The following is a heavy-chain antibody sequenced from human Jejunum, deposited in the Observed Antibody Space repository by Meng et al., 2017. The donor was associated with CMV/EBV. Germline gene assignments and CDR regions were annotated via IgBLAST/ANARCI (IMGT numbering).Heavy chain of an antibody. J-gene: IGHJ4*02. Sequence: CSVSGGSITTFNWWSWVRQAPGEGLQWIGDIFHSGSTTYSDSLKSRVTLSMDKSKNQFSLRLTSVTAADTAVYYCARDLYYDTESGDWGQGTLVTVSS. D-gene: IGHD3-22*01. CDR2: IFHSGST. CDR3: ARDLYYDTESGD. CDR1: GGSITTFNW. V-gene: IGHV4-4*02.